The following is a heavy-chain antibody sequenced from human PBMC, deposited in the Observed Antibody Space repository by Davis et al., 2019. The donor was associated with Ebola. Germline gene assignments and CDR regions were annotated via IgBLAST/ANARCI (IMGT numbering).Heavy chain of an antibody. J-gene: IGHJ6*02. V-gene: IGHV3-11*04. CDR3: ARGLSVDYYFYTMDV. CDR1: GFTFSDYY. CDR2: ITGGSTI. Sequence: GESLKISCAASGFTFSDYYMSWIRQAPGKGLEWISYITGGSTIYSADSVKGRFTVSRDNAKNSLFLQMNSLRAEDTAVYYCARGLSVDYYFYTMDVWGQGTTVTVSS.